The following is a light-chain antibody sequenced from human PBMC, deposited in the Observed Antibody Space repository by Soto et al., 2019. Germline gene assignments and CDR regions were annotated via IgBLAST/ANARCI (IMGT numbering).Light chain of an antibody. Sequence: QSVLTQPPSVSGAPGQRVSISCTGSSSNIGAGYAVHWYQQLPGAAPKLLIYVNDNRPSGVPDRFSGSKSGASASLAITGLQAEDEADYYCQSYDSSLSVVFGGGTQLTVL. V-gene: IGLV1-40*01. CDR3: QSYDSSLSVV. CDR1: SSNIGAGYA. J-gene: IGLJ2*01. CDR2: VND.